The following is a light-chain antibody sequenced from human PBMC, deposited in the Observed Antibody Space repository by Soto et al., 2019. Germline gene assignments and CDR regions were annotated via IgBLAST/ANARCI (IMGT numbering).Light chain of an antibody. J-gene: IGLJ2*01. V-gene: IGLV2-8*01. CDR1: SSDGGGYKH. CDR2: EVS. Sequence: QSVLTQPPSAAGSPGQSVTISCTGTSSDGGGYKHVSWYQQYPGKAPKLMIYEVSKRPSGVPDRFSGSKSGNTASLTVSGLQAEDESDYYCSSYAGSNNFVVFGGGTKLSVL. CDR3: SSYAGSNNFVV.